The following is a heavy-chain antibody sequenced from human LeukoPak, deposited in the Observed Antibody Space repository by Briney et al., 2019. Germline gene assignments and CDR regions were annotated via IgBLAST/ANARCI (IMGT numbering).Heavy chain of an antibody. CDR1: GYTFTGYY. J-gene: IGHJ6*02. V-gene: IGHV1-2*02. CDR2: INPDTGAT. D-gene: IGHD2-2*01. CDR3: TRDHCSYINCYEDYYYGMDV. Sequence: ASVKVSSKASGYTFTGYYMHWVRQAPGQGLEWMGWINPDTGATDIAQKFQGRVTMSRDTSISAAYMELSRLRSDDTAAYYCTRDHCSYINCYEDYYYGMDVWGQGTTVTVSS.